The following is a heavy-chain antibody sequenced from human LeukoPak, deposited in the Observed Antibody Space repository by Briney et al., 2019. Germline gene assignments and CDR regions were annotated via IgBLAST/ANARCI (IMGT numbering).Heavy chain of an antibody. CDR1: GYSFTSYW. D-gene: IGHD6-13*01. CDR3: ARAPAAGAGAFNWFAP. CDR2: IYPGDSKT. J-gene: IGHJ5*02. V-gene: IGHV5-51*01. Sequence: GESLKISCKGSGYSFTSYWIGWVRQMPGKGLEWMGIIYPGDSKTRYSPSFQGQVSISANRSISTAYLQWNSLKASDTGIYYCARAPAAGAGAFNWFAPWGQGTLVTVSS.